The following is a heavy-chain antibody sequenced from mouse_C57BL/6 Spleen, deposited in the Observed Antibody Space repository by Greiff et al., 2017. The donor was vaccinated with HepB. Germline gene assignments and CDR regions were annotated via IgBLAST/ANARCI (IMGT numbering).Heavy chain of an antibody. J-gene: IGHJ4*01. V-gene: IGHV1-26*01. D-gene: IGHD1-2*01. Sequence: EVQLQQSGPELVKPGASVKISCKASGYTFTDYYMNWVKQSHGKSLEWIGDINPNNGGTSYNQKFKGKATLTVDKSSSTAYMELRSLTSEDSAVYYCARRLSFPLSGAMDYWGQGTSVTVSS. CDR3: ARRLSFPLSGAMDY. CDR1: GYTFTDYY. CDR2: INPNNGGT.